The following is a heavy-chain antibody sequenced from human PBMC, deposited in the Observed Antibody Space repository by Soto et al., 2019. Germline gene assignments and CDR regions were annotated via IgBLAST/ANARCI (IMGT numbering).Heavy chain of an antibody. Sequence: SETLSLTCTVSGGSISSSSYYWGWIRQPPGKGLEWIGSIYYSGSTYYNPPLKSRVTISVDTSKNQFSLKLSSVTAADTAVYYCARHTSYYYDSSGYYFDYWGQGTLVTVSS. D-gene: IGHD3-22*01. V-gene: IGHV4-39*01. CDR3: ARHTSYYYDSSGYYFDY. J-gene: IGHJ4*02. CDR1: GGSISSSSYY. CDR2: IYYSGST.